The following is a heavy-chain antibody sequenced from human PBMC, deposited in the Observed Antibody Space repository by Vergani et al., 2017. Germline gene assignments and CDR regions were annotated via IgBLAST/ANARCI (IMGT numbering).Heavy chain of an antibody. J-gene: IGHJ4*02. CDR3: ARGGHDYGDYYAY. CDR2: IYYSGST. D-gene: IGHD4-17*01. Sequence: QVQLQESGPGLVKPSETLSLPCTVSGGSISSYYWSWIRQPPGKGLEWIGYIYYSGSTNYNPSLKSRVTVSVDTSKIQFSLKLSSVTAADTAVYYCARGGHDYGDYYAYWGQGTLVTVSS. CDR1: GGSISSYY. V-gene: IGHV4-59*01.